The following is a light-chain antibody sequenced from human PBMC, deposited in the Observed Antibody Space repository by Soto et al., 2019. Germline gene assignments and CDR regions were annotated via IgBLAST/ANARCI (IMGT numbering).Light chain of an antibody. V-gene: IGKV3-11*01. CDR1: QSVSSY. CDR2: DAS. Sequence: EIVLTQSPATLSLSPGERATLSCRASQSVSSYLAWYQQKPGQAPRLLIYDASNRATGIPARFSGSGSGTDFTLTISSLEPGDFAVYYCQQRSNWPPLLTFGGGTKVEIK. CDR3: QQRSNWPPLLT. J-gene: IGKJ4*01.